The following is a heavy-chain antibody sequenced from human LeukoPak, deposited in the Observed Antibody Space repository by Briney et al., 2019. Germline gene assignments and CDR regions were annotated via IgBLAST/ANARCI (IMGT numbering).Heavy chain of an antibody. CDR2: INTDGSST. Sequence: GGSLRLLRGAWGFPLKCYLMQGVRPPPGEGRVGVSRINTDGSSTTYADSVKGRFTISRDNAKNTLYLEMNSLRAEDTAVYYCARDRYCTTTRCSDYWGQGTLVTVSS. CDR1: GFPLKCYL. D-gene: IGHD2-2*01. V-gene: IGHV3-74*03. J-gene: IGHJ4*02. CDR3: ARDRYCTTTRCSDY.